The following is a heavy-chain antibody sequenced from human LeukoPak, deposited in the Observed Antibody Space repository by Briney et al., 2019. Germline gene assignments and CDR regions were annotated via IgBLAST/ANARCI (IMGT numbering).Heavy chain of an antibody. V-gene: IGHV4-39*07. D-gene: IGHD3-3*01. J-gene: IGHJ4*02. CDR2: IYYSGST. CDR1: GGSISSSSYY. Sequence: PSETLSLTCTVSGGSISSSSYYWGWIRQPPGKGLEWIGSIYYSGSTYYNPSLKSRVIISVDTSKNQFSLKLSSVTAADTAVYYCWGYDFWSGYLDYWGQGTLVTVSS. CDR3: WGYDFWSGYLDY.